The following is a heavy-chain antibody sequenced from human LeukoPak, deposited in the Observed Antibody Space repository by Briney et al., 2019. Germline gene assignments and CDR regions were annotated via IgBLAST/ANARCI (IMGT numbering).Heavy chain of an antibody. D-gene: IGHD3-22*01. J-gene: IGHJ3*02. CDR1: GYTFTVHY. CDR2: INPNSGGT. CDR3: ARSRDSRGYPDAFDI. V-gene: IGHV1-2*02. Sequence: GASVKVSCKASGYTFTVHYLHWVRQAPGQGLEWMGWINPNSGGTHYARKFQGRVTMTRDTSISTAYMELSRLKSDDTAVYFCARSRDSRGYPDAFDIWGQGTMVTVSS.